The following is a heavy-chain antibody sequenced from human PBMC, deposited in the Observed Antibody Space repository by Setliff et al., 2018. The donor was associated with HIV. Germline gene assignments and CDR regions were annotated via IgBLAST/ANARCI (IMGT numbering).Heavy chain of an antibody. D-gene: IGHD1-26*01. J-gene: IGHJ4*02. Sequence: SETLSLTCTVSGGSISSGAYYWSWIRQHPAKGLERIGYVYYSARYYVASVMDRFTISRDNAKNSLVLQMNSLRDEDTALYYCARCAAGPYCRNSFDSWGRGTLVTVSS. CDR2: VYYSAR. V-gene: IGHV4-30-4*08. CDR3: ARCAAGPYCRNSFDS. CDR1: GGSISSGAYY.